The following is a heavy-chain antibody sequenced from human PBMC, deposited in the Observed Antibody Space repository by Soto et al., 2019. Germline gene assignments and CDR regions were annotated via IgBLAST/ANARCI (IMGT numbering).Heavy chain of an antibody. V-gene: IGHV4-59*01. CDR1: GGSISSYY. Sequence: TSETLSLTCTVSGGSISSYYWSWIRQPPGKGLEWIGYIYYSGSTNYNPSLKSRVTISVDTSKNQFSLKLSSVTAADTAVYYCARAPGIVGATGIDYWGQGTLVTVSS. CDR2: IYYSGST. CDR3: ARAPGIVGATGIDY. D-gene: IGHD1-26*01. J-gene: IGHJ4*02.